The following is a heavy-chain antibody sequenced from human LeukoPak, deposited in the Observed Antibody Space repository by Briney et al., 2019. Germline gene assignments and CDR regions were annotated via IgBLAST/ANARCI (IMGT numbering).Heavy chain of an antibody. CDR3: ARGAGVAAADTGVLSLTHGVDV. CDR1: GFTFSSYW. CDR2: INSDGGST. Sequence: GGSLRLSCAASGFTFSSYWMHWVRQGPGKGLVWVSRINSDGGSTNYADSVKGRFTISRDNAKNTVYLQMNSLRAEDSAVYYCARGAGVAAADTGVLSLTHGVDVWGKGTTVTVSS. J-gene: IGHJ6*04. V-gene: IGHV3-74*01. D-gene: IGHD6-13*01.